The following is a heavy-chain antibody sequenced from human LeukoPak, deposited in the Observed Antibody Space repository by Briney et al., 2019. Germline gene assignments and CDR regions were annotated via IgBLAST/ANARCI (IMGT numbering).Heavy chain of an antibody. J-gene: IGHJ4*02. CDR1: GFTFSTYS. CDR3: ARGPSGSSYLGDSIY. Sequence: GGSLRLSCAASGFTFSTYSMNWVRQAPGKGLEWVSSISSRTSYMYYADSVKGRFTISRDNAKNSLYLQMNSLRAEDTAVYYCARGPSGSSYLGDSIYWGQGSLVTVSS. V-gene: IGHV3-21*01. D-gene: IGHD1-26*01. CDR2: ISSRTSYM.